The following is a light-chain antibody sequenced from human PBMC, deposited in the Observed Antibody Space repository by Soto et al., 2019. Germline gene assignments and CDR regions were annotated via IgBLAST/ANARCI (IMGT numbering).Light chain of an antibody. V-gene: IGKV1-5*03. CDR3: QQYHMYSGT. CDR1: QTIDSW. J-gene: IGKJ1*01. CDR2: KAS. Sequence: DIQMTQSPSTLSAAVGARVTITCRASQTIDSWLAWYQQRPGKPPNLLIYKASTLASGVPSRFSGSGSGTEFTLTINSLQPDDFATYYCQQYHMYSGTFGQGTKVDIK.